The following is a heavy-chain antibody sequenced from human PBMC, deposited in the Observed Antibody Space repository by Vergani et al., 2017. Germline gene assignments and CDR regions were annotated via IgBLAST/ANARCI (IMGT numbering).Heavy chain of an antibody. V-gene: IGHV4-59*01. CDR1: GGSISSYY. J-gene: IGHJ4*02. CDR2: IYYSGST. Sequence: QVQLQESGPGLVKPSETLSLTCTVSGGSISSYYWSWIRQPPGKGLEWIGYIYYSGSTNYNPSLKSRVTISVDTSKNQCSLKLSSVTAADTAVYYCAKDLYRTVVTPTDYWGQGTLVTVSS. CDR3: AKDLYRTVVTPTDY. D-gene: IGHD4-23*01.